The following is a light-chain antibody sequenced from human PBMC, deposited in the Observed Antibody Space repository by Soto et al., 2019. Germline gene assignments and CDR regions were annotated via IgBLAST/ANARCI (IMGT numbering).Light chain of an antibody. Sequence: GDSVTITCRTSQTISSYLNWYQQKPGRAPKFLIYAASSLQSGVPSRFSGSGSGTDFTLTISSLQPEDFATYYCQQSYSTPYTFGQGTKLEIK. CDR3: QQSYSTPYT. V-gene: IGKV1-39*01. J-gene: IGKJ2*01. CDR2: AAS. CDR1: QTISSY.